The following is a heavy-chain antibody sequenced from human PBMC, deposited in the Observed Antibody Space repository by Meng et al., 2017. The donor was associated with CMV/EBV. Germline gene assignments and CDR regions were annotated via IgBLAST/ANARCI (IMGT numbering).Heavy chain of an antibody. CDR2: IIPIFGTA. CDR3: ARDSSDYSSSWYLGY. J-gene: IGHJ4*02. V-gene: IGHV1-69*05. CDR1: GGTFSSYA. Sequence: KVSCKASGGTFSSYAISWVRQAPGQGLEWMGGIIPIFGTANYAQKFQGRVTITTDESTSTAYMELSSLRSEDTAVYYCARDSSDYSSSWYLGYWGQGTLVTVSS. D-gene: IGHD6-13*01.